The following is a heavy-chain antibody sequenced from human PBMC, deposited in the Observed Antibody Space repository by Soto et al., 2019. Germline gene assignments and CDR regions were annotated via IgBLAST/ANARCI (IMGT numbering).Heavy chain of an antibody. CDR2: MSGSGGST. CDR3: AKGQNTATTGGDY. CDR1: GFTFSSYA. D-gene: IGHD4-17*01. Sequence: EVQLLESGGGLVQPGGSLRLSCAASGFTFSSYAMTWVRQVPGKGLEWVSAMSGSGGSTYYADSVKGRFTISRDNSKNTLYLQRNSLRAEDTAVYYCAKGQNTATTGGDYWGQGTLVTVSS. V-gene: IGHV3-23*01. J-gene: IGHJ4*02.